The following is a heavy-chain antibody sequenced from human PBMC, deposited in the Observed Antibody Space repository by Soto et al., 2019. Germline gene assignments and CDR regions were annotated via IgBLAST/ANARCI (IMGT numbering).Heavy chain of an antibody. CDR1: GGSISSSNW. J-gene: IGHJ6*02. D-gene: IGHD3-22*01. V-gene: IGHV4-4*02. CDR3: ARSPDSSGYYPRWYYYGMDV. CDR2: IYHSGST. Sequence: PSETLSLTCAVPGGSISSSNWWSWVRQPPGKGLEWIGEIYHSGSTNYNPSLKSRVTISVDKSKNQFSLKLSPVTAADTAVYYCARSPDSSGYYPRWYYYGMDVWGQGTTVTVSS.